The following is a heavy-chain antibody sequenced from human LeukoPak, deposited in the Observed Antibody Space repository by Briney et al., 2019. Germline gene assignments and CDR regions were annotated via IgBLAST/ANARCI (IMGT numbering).Heavy chain of an antibody. D-gene: IGHD3-22*01. Sequence: SQTLSLTCTVSGGSISSGSHYWSWIRQPAGKGLEWIGRIYSSGNTNYNPSLKSRATISVDTMKNQIFLRLRSVTAADRAVYYCARDRTPKTYYYDSRGYYFDFWGQGVLVTVSS. CDR3: ARDRTPKTYYYDSRGYYFDF. J-gene: IGHJ4*02. V-gene: IGHV4-61*02. CDR1: GGSISSGSHY. CDR2: IYSSGNT.